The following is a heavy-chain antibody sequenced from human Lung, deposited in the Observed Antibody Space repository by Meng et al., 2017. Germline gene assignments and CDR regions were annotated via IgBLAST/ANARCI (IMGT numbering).Heavy chain of an antibody. V-gene: IGHV4-4*02. Sequence: LANPSGPPSLTGAAVGGSISSSNWWSWVRQPPGKGLEWIGEIYHSGSTNYNPSLKSRVTISVDKSKNQFSLKLSSVTAADTAVYYCARGSITMVRGVSVFDPWGQGTLVTVSS. J-gene: IGHJ5*02. CDR3: ARGSITMVRGVSVFDP. D-gene: IGHD3-10*01. CDR2: IYHSGST. CDR1: GGSISSSNW.